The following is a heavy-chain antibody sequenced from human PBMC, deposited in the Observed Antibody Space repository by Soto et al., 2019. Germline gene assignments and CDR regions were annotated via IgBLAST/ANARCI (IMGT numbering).Heavy chain of an antibody. CDR3: ARAAVAFDALDL. D-gene: IGHD2-15*01. J-gene: IGHJ3*01. CDR1: GDSVSTNSAT. Sequence: QIQLQQSGPGLVKPSQTLSLTCVISGDSVSTNSATWNWIRQSPSRGLEWLGRTYRSSKWYNEYAVSVKSRISIRPDTSKNLFSLQLSSVTPEDPAVYFCARAAVAFDALDLWGQGTVVTVSS. V-gene: IGHV6-1*01. CDR2: TYRSSKWYN.